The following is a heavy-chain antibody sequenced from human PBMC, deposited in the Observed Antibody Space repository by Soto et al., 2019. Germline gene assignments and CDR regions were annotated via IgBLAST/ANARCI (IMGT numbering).Heavy chain of an antibody. D-gene: IGHD4-17*01. V-gene: IGHV3-30-3*01. J-gene: IGHJ4*02. CDR1: GFTFSSYA. CDR2: ISYDGSNK. Sequence: QVQLVESGGGVVQPGRSLRLSCAASGFTFSSYAMHWVRQAPGKGLEWVAVISYDGSNKYYADSVKGRFTISRDNSKNTLYMQMNSLRAEDTAVSYCAREIHGDYELWFDYWGQGNLVTVCS. CDR3: AREIHGDYELWFDY.